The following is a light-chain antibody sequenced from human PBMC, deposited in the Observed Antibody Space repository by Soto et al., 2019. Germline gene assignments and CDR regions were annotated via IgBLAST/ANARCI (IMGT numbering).Light chain of an antibody. CDR2: WAS. CDR1: QSVLDNSTNKSY. Sequence: VLTQSPSSLAVSLGERATVNCRSSQSVLDNSTNKSYLAWYQKKPGHPPNLLVHWASVREAGIPVRFSGGGSGTDFTLTISSLQAEDVAVYYGEQYYTTPLTFAKGTQLESK. J-gene: IGKJ2*01. CDR3: EQYYTTPLT. V-gene: IGKV4-1*01.